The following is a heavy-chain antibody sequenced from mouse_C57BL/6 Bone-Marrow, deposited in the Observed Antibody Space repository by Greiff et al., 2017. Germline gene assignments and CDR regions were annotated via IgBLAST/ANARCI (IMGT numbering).Heavy chain of an antibody. CDR2: IYPGNSDT. CDR1: GYTFTSYW. CDR3: TRRMGYDYDEGLFAY. Sequence: SGTVLARPGASVKMSCKTSGYTFTSYWMHWVKQRPGQGLEWIGAIYPGNSDTSYNQKFKGKAKLTAVTSASTAYMELSSLTNEDSAVYYCTRRMGYDYDEGLFAYWGQGTLVTVSA. D-gene: IGHD2-4*01. V-gene: IGHV1-5*01. J-gene: IGHJ3*01.